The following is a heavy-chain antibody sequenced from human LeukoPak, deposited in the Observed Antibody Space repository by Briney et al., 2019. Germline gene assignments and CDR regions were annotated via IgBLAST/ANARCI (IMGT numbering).Heavy chain of an antibody. D-gene: IGHD3-22*01. Sequence: ALRLSLAASGFTFSSFEMNWVRPAPGKGRGWVSYISSSGSTIYYADSVKGRFTISRDNAKNSLYLQMNSLRAEDTAVYYCARDRYDSSGSDYWGQGTLVTVSS. J-gene: IGHJ4*02. CDR2: ISSSGSTI. CDR1: GFTFSSFE. CDR3: ARDRYDSSGSDY. V-gene: IGHV3-48*03.